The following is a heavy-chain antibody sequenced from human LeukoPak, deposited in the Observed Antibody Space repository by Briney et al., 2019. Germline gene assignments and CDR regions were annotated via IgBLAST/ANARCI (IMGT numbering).Heavy chain of an antibody. J-gene: IGHJ4*02. CDR1: GYTFTSYG. CDR3: ARGPNTVGIQLWLHEEDYFDY. CDR2: ISAYNGNT. D-gene: IGHD5-18*01. Sequence: ASVKVSCKASGYTFTSYGISWVRQAPGQGLAWMGWISAYNGNTNYAQKLQGRVTMTTDTSTSTAYMELRSLRSDDTAVYYCARGPNTVGIQLWLHEEDYFDYWGQGTLVTVSS. V-gene: IGHV1-18*01.